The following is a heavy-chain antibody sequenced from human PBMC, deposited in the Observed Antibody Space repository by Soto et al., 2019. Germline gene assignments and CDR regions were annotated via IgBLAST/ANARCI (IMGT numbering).Heavy chain of an antibody. Sequence: SETLSLTCTVSGGSISSSSYYWGWIRQPPGKGLEWIGSIYYSGSTYYNPSLKSRVTISVDTSKNQFSLKLSSVTAADTAVYYCARPQRDYYYYMDVWGKGTTVTVSS. J-gene: IGHJ6*03. CDR1: GGSISSSSYY. CDR2: IYYSGST. CDR3: ARPQRDYYYYMDV. V-gene: IGHV4-39*01.